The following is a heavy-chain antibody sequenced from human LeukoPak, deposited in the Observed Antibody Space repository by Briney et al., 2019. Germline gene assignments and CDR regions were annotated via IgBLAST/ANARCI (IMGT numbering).Heavy chain of an antibody. Sequence: KSSQTLSLTCTVSGGSISSGGYYWSWIRQHPGKGLEWIGYIYYSGSTYYNPSLKSRVTISVDTSKNQFSLKLSSVTAADTAVYYCARGETYYYGSAMFDPWGQGTLVTVSS. CDR3: ARGETYYYGSAMFDP. D-gene: IGHD3-10*01. V-gene: IGHV4-31*03. CDR1: GGSISSGGYY. J-gene: IGHJ5*02. CDR2: IYYSGST.